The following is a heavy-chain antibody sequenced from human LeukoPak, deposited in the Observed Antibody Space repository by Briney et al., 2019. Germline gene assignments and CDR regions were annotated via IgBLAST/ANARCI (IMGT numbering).Heavy chain of an antibody. D-gene: IGHD3-10*01. Sequence: ASVKVSCKASEGTFGGYSIDWVRQAPGQGLEWVGGINPIFNILYYAQNFQGRVTITADESTNTAYLELDSLKHDDTAVYYCAAGRRLGELFFDYWGQGTLVTVSS. CDR2: INPIFNIL. CDR1: EGTFGGYS. CDR3: AAGRRLGELFFDY. V-gene: IGHV1-69*13. J-gene: IGHJ4*02.